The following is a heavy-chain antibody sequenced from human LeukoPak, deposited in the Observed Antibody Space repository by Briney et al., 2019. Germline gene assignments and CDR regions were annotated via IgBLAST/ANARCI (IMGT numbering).Heavy chain of an antibody. CDR1: GFTFSIYA. CDR2: ISYDGSNK. J-gene: IGHJ4*02. Sequence: GRSLRLSCAASGFTFSIYAMHWVRQAPGKGLEGVALISYDGSNKYYADCVKGRFTLYKDNSKITMYMQMNSLRAEDTALYYCAREEKGSYPNTEIFDYWGQGTLVTVSS. D-gene: IGHD1-26*01. V-gene: IGHV3-30*04. CDR3: AREEKGSYPNTEIFDY.